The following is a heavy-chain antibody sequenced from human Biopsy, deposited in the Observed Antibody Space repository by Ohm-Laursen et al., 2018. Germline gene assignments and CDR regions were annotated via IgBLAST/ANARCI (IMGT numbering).Heavy chain of an antibody. J-gene: IGHJ4*02. Sequence: TLSLTCPVSGGSFTGHYWSRIRQPTGQGLVWIGHIYYTGYTSYNASLKSRVTISVDTYRNHFLLMLSSLTAADTAEYYCARESNDFGGLYFPRWGQGTLLTVSS. CDR1: GGSFTGHY. D-gene: IGHD4-23*01. CDR2: IYYTGYT. V-gene: IGHV4-59*11. CDR3: ARESNDFGGLYFPR.